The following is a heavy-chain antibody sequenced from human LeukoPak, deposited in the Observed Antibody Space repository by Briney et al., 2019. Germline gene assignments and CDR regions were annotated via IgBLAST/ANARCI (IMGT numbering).Heavy chain of an antibody. CDR2: ISHSGAAK. Sequence: GGSLRLSCAASGFTFSSYEFNWVRRAPGMGLEWISYISHSGAAKYYAESVRGRFSVSRDNAKNSVYLQMDSLRVEDTAVYYCARETADCGGDCYDSWGQGTLVTVSS. CDR1: GFTFSSYE. J-gene: IGHJ4*02. CDR3: ARETADCGGDCYDS. V-gene: IGHV3-48*03. D-gene: IGHD2-21*01.